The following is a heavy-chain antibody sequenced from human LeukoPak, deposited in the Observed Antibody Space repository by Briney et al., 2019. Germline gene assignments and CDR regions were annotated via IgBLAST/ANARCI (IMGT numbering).Heavy chain of an antibody. D-gene: IGHD3-10*01. CDR2: FDPEDGET. J-gene: IGHJ3*02. Sequence: ASVTVSCKASGYTLTELSIHWVRQAPGKGLEGMGGFDPEDGETNYAQKFQGRVTMTEDTSTDTAYMEVSDLRSDDTAMYYCATDGDTGMAAWSFDIWGPGTMVTVSS. V-gene: IGHV1-24*01. CDR3: ATDGDTGMAAWSFDI. CDR1: GYTLTELS.